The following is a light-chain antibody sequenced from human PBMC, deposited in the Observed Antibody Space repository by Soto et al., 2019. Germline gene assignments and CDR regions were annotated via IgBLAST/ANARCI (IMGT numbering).Light chain of an antibody. CDR2: DVS. CDR1: SSDVGGYNY. Sequence: QSLLTQPASVSGSPGQSITISCTGPSSDVGGYNYVSWYQHHPGKAPKLIIYDVSNRPSGVSNRFSGSKSGNTASLTISGLQPEDEADYYCSSYTTSNTRQIVFGTGT. V-gene: IGLV2-14*03. CDR3: SSYTTSNTRQIV. J-gene: IGLJ1*01.